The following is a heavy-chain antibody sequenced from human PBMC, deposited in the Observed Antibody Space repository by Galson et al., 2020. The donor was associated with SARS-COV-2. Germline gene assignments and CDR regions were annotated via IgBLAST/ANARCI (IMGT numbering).Heavy chain of an antibody. J-gene: IGHJ4*02. CDR3: ARMDPTGGESY. V-gene: IGHV2-70*04. D-gene: IGHD7-27*01. CDR2: IERDADK. CDR1: GFPLSTSGMR. Sequence: GAPVVQPPHPITLTCTFSGFPLSTSGMRVSWIRQPPGNALEWLARIERDADKYYSTSLKTRLTISNDTSKNQVVHTMTNMDPVDTATYYCARMDPTGGESYWGQGTLGTVSS.